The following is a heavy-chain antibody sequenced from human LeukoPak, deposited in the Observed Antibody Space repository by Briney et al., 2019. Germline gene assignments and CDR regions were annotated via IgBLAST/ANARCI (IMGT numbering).Heavy chain of an antibody. CDR1: GGSISSYY. D-gene: IGHD1-26*01. CDR2: IYTSGST. CDR3: ARHLRRGAFDP. V-gene: IGHV4-4*09. Sequence: PSETLSLTCTVSGGSISSYYWSWIRQPPGKGLEWLGYIYTSGSTNYNPSLKSRVTISVDTSKNQFSLKLSSVTAADTAVYYCARHLRRGAFDPWGQGTLVTVSS. J-gene: IGHJ5*02.